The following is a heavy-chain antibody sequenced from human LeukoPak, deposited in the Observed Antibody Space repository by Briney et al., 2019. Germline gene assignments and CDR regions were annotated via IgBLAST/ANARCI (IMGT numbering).Heavy chain of an antibody. CDR3: ARGFDSRPDYFDY. J-gene: IGHJ4*02. CDR2: ISAYNGNT. D-gene: IGHD3-22*01. CDR1: VSTXPSYG. V-gene: IGHV1-18*03. Sequence: SVKVSCKASVSTXPSYGISWVRQAPGQGLEWMGWISAYNGNTNYAQKLQGRVTMTTDTSPSAAYLEVRSRRADDMDVCYCARGFDSRPDYFDYWGQGTLVTVSS.